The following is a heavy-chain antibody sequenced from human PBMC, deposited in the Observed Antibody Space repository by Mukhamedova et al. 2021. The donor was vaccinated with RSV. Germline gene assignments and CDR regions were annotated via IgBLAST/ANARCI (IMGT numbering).Heavy chain of an antibody. CDR3: ARKYSYGFD. J-gene: IGHJ4*02. D-gene: IGHD5-18*01. CDR2: IYSGGDT. Sequence: VIYSGGDTDYADSVKGRFTISRDNSKNTLYLQMNSLRAEDTAVYYCARKYSYGFDWGQGTLVTVSS. V-gene: IGHV3-53*01.